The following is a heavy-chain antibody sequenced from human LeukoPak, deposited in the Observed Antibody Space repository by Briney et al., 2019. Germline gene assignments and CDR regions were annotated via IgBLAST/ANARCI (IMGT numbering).Heavy chain of an antibody. Sequence: ASVKVSCKASGYTFTGYYMHWVRQAPGQGLEWMGRINPNSGGTNYAQKFQGRVTMTRDTSISTAYMELSRLRSDDTAVYYCARLLCSSTSCKYYFDYWGQGTLVTVSS. J-gene: IGHJ4*02. D-gene: IGHD2-2*01. CDR2: INPNSGGT. V-gene: IGHV1-2*06. CDR1: GYTFTGYY. CDR3: ARLLCSSTSCKYYFDY.